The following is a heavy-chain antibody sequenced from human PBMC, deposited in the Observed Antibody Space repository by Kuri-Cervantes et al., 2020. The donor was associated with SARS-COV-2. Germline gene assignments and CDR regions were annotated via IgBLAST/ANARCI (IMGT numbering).Heavy chain of an antibody. J-gene: IGHJ6*02. D-gene: IGHD4-11*01. CDR2: ISYDGSNK. Sequence: LSLTCAASGFTFSSYGMHWVRQAPGKGLEWVAVISYDGSNKYYAGSVKGRFTISRDNSKNTLYLQMNSLRAEDTAVYYCAKPHYSKAYYYYGMDVWGQGTTVTVSS. CDR3: AKPHYSKAYYYYGMDV. V-gene: IGHV3-30*18. CDR1: GFTFSSYG.